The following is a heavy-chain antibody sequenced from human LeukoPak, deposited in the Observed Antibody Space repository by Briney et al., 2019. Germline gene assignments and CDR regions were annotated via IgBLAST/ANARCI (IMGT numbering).Heavy chain of an antibody. CDR3: ARAPLRVEMATIRGSYFDY. CDR2: IYYSGTT. CDR1: GGSITSSSSY. D-gene: IGHD5-24*01. J-gene: IGHJ4*02. V-gene: IGHV4-39*07. Sequence: SETLSLTCTVSGGSITSSSSYWGWIRQPPGKGLQWIGTIYYSGTTYYNPSLKSQVTISVDTSKNQFSLKLSSVTAADTAVYYCARAPLRVEMATIRGSYFDYWGQGTLVTVSS.